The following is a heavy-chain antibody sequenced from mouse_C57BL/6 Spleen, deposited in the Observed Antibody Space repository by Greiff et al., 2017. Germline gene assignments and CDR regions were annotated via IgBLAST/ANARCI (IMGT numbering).Heavy chain of an antibody. CDR3: ARGGIDYDRDAMDY. J-gene: IGHJ4*01. Sequence: VQLQESGAELVKPGASVKMSCKASGYTFTTYPIEWMKQNHGKSLEWIGNFHPYNDDTKYNEKFKGKATLTVEKSSSTVYLELSRLTSDDSAVYYCARGGIDYDRDAMDYWGQGTSVTVSS. V-gene: IGHV1-47*01. D-gene: IGHD2-4*01. CDR2: FHPYNDDT. CDR1: GYTFTTYP.